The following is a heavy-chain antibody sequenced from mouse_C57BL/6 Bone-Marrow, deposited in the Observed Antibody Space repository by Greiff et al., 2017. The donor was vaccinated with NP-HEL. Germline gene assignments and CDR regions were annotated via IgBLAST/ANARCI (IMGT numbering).Heavy chain of an antibody. CDR2: INPSTGGT. J-gene: IGHJ3*01. Sequence: VQLQQSGPELVKPGASVKISCKASGYSFTGYYMNWVKQSPEKSLEWIGEINPSTGGTTYNQKFKAKATLTVGKSSSTAYMQLKSLTSEDSAVYYCAKLGVEDWFAYWGQGTLVTVSA. CDR1: GYSFTGYY. CDR3: AKLGVEDWFAY. V-gene: IGHV1-42*01. D-gene: IGHD4-1*01.